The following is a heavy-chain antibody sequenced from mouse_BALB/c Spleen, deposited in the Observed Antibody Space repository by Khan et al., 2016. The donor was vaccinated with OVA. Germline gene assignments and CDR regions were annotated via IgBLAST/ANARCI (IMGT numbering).Heavy chain of an antibody. CDR3: ASQLNGGMDY. J-gene: IGHJ4*01. CDR2: ISNGGGST. Sequence: EVELVESGGGLVQPGGSLKLSCATSGFTFSDYYMYWVRQTPEQRLEWVAYISNGGGSTYYPDTVKGRFTISRDTAKNTLYLQMSRLKSEDTATYYGASQLNGGMDYWGQGTSVTVTS. V-gene: IGHV5-12*02. CDR1: GFTFSDYY.